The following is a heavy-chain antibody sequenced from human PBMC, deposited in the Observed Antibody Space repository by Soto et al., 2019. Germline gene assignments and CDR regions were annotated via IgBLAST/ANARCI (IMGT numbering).Heavy chain of an antibody. CDR3: ARHYSADPFDY. V-gene: IGHV4-59*08. CDR1: GGSISSYY. CDR2: ISYSGYP. D-gene: IGHD2-21*01. Sequence: PSETLSLTCTVSGGSISSYYWSWIRQPPGKELEWIGHISYSGYPDYNPSLNSRVIISADTSKNQFSLKLTSVTAADTAVYYCARHYSADPFDYWGQGTLVTVSS. J-gene: IGHJ4*02.